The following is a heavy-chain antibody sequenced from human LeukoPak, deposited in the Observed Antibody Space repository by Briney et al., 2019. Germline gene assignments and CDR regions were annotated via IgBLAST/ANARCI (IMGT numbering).Heavy chain of an antibody. CDR1: GFTFSNYW. CDR3: ARAGGGYFDY. Sequence: GGSLRLSCAVSGFTFSNYWMSWVRQAPGMGLELVANIKEDGSETYYVDSVKGRFTISRDNARNSEYLQMDRLRAGDTAVYYCARAGGGYFDYWGQGTLVTVSS. CDR2: IKEDGSET. J-gene: IGHJ4*02. V-gene: IGHV3-7*03. D-gene: IGHD4-23*01.